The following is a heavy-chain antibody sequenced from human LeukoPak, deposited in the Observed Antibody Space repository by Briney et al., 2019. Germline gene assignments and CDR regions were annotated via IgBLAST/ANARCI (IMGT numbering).Heavy chain of an antibody. Sequence: PGGSLRLSCAASGFTFSSYAMSWVRQAPGKGLEWVSAISGSGGSTYYADSVKGRFTISRDNSKNTLYLQMNSLRAEDTAVYYCAKLGYCSGGSCRHLDYWGQGTLVTVSS. V-gene: IGHV3-23*01. CDR1: GFTFSSYA. J-gene: IGHJ4*02. CDR3: AKLGYCSGGSCRHLDY. CDR2: ISGSGGST. D-gene: IGHD2-15*01.